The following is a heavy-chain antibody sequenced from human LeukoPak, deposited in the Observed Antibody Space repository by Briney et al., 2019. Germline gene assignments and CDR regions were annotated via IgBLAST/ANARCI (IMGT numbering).Heavy chain of an antibody. CDR2: VYYSGST. V-gene: IGHV4-59*13. D-gene: IGHD5-24*01. CDR1: GGSISSYF. J-gene: IGHJ2*01. Sequence: SQTLSLTSTASGGSISSYFWSWVRQPPGQGLEWSGYVYYSGSTNFNPSLKSRVTISVYTSKNQFSLKLSSVTAADAAVYYCARVLAPRSRWLTNCYFDLWGRGTLVTVSS. CDR3: ARVLAPRSRWLTNCYFDL.